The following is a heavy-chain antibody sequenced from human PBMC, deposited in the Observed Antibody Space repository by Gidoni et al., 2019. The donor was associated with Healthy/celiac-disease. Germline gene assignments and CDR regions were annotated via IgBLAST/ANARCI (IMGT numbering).Heavy chain of an antibody. CDR1: GYPFPSYG. J-gene: IGHJ4*02. CDR2: ISASNGNT. Sequence: QVQLVQSGAEVTKPGASVKVSCKASGYPFPSYGTSWVRQGPGQGLGWMGWISASNGNTNYSQKLHGRGTITTDTSTSTAYMELRSLRSDDTAVYYCARVRGSLTPLRASYYFDFWGQGTLVTVSS. V-gene: IGHV1-18*04. CDR3: ARVRGSLTPLRASYYFDF. D-gene: IGHD6-13*01.